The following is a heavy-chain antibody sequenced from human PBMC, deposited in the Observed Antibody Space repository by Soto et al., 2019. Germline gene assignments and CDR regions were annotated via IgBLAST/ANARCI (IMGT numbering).Heavy chain of an antibody. Sequence: ASVKVSCKASGYTFTSYGIIWVRQAPGQRLEWMGWINACKGNTKYSQKFQGRVTITRDTSANTAYMELVSLRSEDTAVYYRAREKGYTGSWLFYYWGQGTLVTVSS. CDR3: AREKGYTGSWLFYY. J-gene: IGHJ4*02. D-gene: IGHD5-12*01. V-gene: IGHV1-3*01. CDR1: GYTFTSYG. CDR2: INACKGNT.